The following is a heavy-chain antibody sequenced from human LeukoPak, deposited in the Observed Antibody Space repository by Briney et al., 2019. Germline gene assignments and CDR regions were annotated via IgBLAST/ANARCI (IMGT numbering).Heavy chain of an antibody. CDR2: ISYDGSNK. D-gene: IGHD6-6*01. CDR1: GFTFSSYG. V-gene: IGHV3-30*03. Sequence: PGGSLRLSCAASGFTFSSYGMHWVRQAPGKGLEWVAVISYDGSNKYYADSVKGRFTISRDNSKNTLYLQMNSLRAEDTAVYYCAFRALRVDHPYIASSSGDYWGQGTLVTVSS. J-gene: IGHJ4*02. CDR3: AFRALRVDHPYIASSSGDY.